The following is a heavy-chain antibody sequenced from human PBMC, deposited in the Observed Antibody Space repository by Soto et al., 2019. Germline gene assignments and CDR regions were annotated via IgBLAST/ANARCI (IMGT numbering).Heavy chain of an antibody. V-gene: IGHV1-69*12. CDR2: IIPMFGTA. D-gene: IGHD5-18*01. J-gene: IGHJ4*02. CDR1: GGTFSTYA. Sequence: QVQLVQSGAEVKKPESSVKVSCKAPGGTFSTYAISWVRQAPGQGLEWMGGIIPMFGTANYAQGFQDRVTSTADEPTNTVYMELSSLRSEDTAVYFCASGIQLWLRRINNGYSGWGQGTLVTVSS. CDR3: ASGIQLWLRRINNGYSG.